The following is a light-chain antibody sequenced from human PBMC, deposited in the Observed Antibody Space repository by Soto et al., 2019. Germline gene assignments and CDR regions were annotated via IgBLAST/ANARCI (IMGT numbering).Light chain of an antibody. J-gene: IGKJ4*01. CDR2: KAS. CDR1: QTISSW. CDR3: QQLNGYPLT. Sequence: DIQMTQSPSTLSGSVGDRVTITCRASQTISSWLAWYQQKPGKAPKLLIYKASTLKSGVPSRFSGSRSGTEFTLTISSLQPEDFATYYCQQLNGYPLTFGGGTKVDI. V-gene: IGKV1-5*03.